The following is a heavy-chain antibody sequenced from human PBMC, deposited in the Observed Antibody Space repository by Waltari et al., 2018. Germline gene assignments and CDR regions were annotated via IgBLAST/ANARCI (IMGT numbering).Heavy chain of an antibody. CDR3: AKAGGIYNYPLDP. CDR2: ISSDGSGK. Sequence: QVEESGGGVVQPGGSLRLSGVASGYPFTHYGMHWGRQAPGKGLEWLAVISSDGSGKYYADSVKGRFTMSRDNSKNMVYLQMNSLRPEDTAVYYCAKAGGIYNYPLDPWGQGTLVTVSS. V-gene: IGHV3-30*18. CDR1: GYPFTHYG. D-gene: IGHD1-26*01. J-gene: IGHJ5*02.